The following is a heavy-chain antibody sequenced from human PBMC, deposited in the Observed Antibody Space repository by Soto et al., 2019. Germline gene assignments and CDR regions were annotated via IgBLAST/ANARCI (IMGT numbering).Heavy chain of an antibody. J-gene: IGHJ4*02. D-gene: IGHD3-3*01. V-gene: IGHV1-69*06. Sequence: QERLVQSGAEVRKPGSSVKVSCKVTGGTSTRYAINWVRRAPGQGLEWMGGIVPMFGTSKYAQKFQGRVTITADTATNIAYMELRSLRSEDTAGYYCNRGSEYDFWSGYLWGQGTLVSVSS. CDR2: IVPMFGTS. CDR3: NRGSEYDFWSGYL. CDR1: GGTSTRYA.